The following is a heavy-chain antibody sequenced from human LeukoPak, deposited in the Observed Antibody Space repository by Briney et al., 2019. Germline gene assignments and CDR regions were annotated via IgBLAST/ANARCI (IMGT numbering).Heavy chain of an antibody. CDR3: AGPHSSGYYWGGFDY. CDR1: GYSFTSYW. D-gene: IGHD3-22*01. J-gene: IGHJ4*02. V-gene: IGHV5-51*01. Sequence: GESLKISCKGSGYSFTSYWIGWVRQMPGKGLEWMGIIYPGDSDTRYSPSFQGQVTISADKSISTAYLQWSSLKASDTAMYYCAGPHSSGYYWGGFDYWGQGTLVTVSS. CDR2: IYPGDSDT.